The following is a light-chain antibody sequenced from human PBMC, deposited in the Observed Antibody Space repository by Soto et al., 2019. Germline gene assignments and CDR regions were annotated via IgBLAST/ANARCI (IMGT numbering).Light chain of an antibody. CDR2: KAS. Sequence: DIQMTQSPSTLSASEGDRVTITCRASQSISSWLAWYQQKPGKAPKLLIQKASSLEGGVTSRFRGSGSGTEFTLNISSLQPDDFATYYGQQYNTYPYTFGQGTKLETK. V-gene: IGKV1-5*03. CDR1: QSISSW. CDR3: QQYNTYPYT. J-gene: IGKJ2*01.